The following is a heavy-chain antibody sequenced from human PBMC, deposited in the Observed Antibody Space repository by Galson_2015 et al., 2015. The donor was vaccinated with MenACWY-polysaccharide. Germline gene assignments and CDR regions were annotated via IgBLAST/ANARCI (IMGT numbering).Heavy chain of an antibody. J-gene: IGHJ6*02. CDR2: IYTSGST. V-gene: IGHV4-61*02. CDR3: ARGYVGLYSSGLTYYYYGMDV. Sequence: TLSLTCTVSGGSISSGSYYWSWIRQPAGKGLEWIGRIYTSGSTNYNPSLKSRVTISVDTSKNQFSLKLSSVTAADTAVYYCARGYVGLYSSGLTYYYYGMDVWGQGTTVTVSS. D-gene: IGHD6-25*01. CDR1: GGSISSGSYY.